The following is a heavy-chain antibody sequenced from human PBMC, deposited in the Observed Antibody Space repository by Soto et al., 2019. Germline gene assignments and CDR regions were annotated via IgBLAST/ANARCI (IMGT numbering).Heavy chain of an antibody. Sequence: QVQLQESGPGLVKPSQTLSLTCNVSGGSINSGGYYWSWIRQHPGKGLEWIGYIYYSGSTYYTPSLKSRITISVDTSKNQFSLKLSSVTAADKAVYYCARDPNYYGSTMDVWGQGTTVTVSS. J-gene: IGHJ6*02. D-gene: IGHD3-10*01. CDR2: IYYSGST. V-gene: IGHV4-31*03. CDR1: GGSINSGGYY. CDR3: ARDPNYYGSTMDV.